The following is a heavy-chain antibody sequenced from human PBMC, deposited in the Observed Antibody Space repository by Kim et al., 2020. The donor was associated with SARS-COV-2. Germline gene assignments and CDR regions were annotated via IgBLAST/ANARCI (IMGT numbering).Heavy chain of an antibody. J-gene: IGHJ4*02. V-gene: IGHV3-30-3*01. D-gene: IGHD1-26*01. Sequence: GGSLRLSCAASGFTFSSYAMHWVRQAPGKGLEWVAVISYDGSNKYYADSVKGRFTISRDNSKNTLYLRMNSLRAEDTAVYYCARAYSGSYYSYFDYWGQGTLVTVSS. CDR3: ARAYSGSYYSYFDY. CDR1: GFTFSSYA. CDR2: ISYDGSNK.